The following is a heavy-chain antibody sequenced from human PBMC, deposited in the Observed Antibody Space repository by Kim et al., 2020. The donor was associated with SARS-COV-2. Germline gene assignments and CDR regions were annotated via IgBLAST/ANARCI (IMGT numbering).Heavy chain of an antibody. CDR3: TTEGYYGSGSYGD. J-gene: IGHJ4*02. D-gene: IGHD3-10*01. V-gene: IGHV3-15*01. Sequence: AAPVKGRLTISRDDSKNTLYLQMNSLKTEDTAVYYCTTEGYYGSGSYGDWGQGTLVTVSS.